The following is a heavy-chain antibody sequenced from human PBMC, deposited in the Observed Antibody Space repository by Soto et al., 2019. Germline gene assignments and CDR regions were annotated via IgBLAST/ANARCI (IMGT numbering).Heavy chain of an antibody. Sequence: SETLSLTCTASGGSISSSSYYWGWIRQPPGKGLEWIGSIYYSGSTYYNPSLKSRVTISVDTSKNQFSLKLSSVTAADTAVYYCARHYYGSGSYNWFDPWGQGTLVTVSS. V-gene: IGHV4-39*01. CDR1: GGSISSSSYY. CDR3: ARHYYGSGSYNWFDP. D-gene: IGHD3-10*01. CDR2: IYYSGST. J-gene: IGHJ5*02.